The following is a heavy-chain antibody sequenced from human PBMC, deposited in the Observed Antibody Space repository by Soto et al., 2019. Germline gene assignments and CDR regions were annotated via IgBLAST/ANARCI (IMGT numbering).Heavy chain of an antibody. J-gene: IGHJ5*02. Sequence: PSETLSLTCTVSGGSISSSSYYWGWIRQPPGKGLEWIGSIYYSGSTYYNPSLKSRVTISVDTSKNQFSLKLSSVTAADTAVYYCARRVLAPNWLDPWGQGTLVPVS. CDR1: GGSISSSSYY. D-gene: IGHD3-3*02. CDR2: IYYSGST. CDR3: ARRVLAPNWLDP. V-gene: IGHV4-39*01.